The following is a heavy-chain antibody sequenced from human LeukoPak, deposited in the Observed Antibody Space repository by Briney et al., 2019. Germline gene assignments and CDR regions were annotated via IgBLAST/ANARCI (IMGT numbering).Heavy chain of an antibody. CDR3: AKVAFYDSSGFDY. V-gene: IGHV3-66*01. CDR1: GFTVSSNY. J-gene: IGHJ4*02. Sequence: GGSLRRSCAASGFTVSSNYMTWVRQAPGKGLEWVSGIHSGGNTYYADSVKGRFTISRDNSKNTLYLQMNSLRAEDSAVYYCAKVAFYDSSGFDYWGQGTLVTVSS. D-gene: IGHD3-22*01. CDR2: IHSGGNT.